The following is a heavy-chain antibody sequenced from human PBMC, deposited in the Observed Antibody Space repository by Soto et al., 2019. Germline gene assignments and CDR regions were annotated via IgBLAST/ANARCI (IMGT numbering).Heavy chain of an antibody. V-gene: IGHV3-33*01. J-gene: IGHJ4*02. Sequence: PGGSLRLSCAASGFTFSNYGMQWIRQAPGKGLEWVTVIWYDGTDKYYADSVKGRFTISRDNSKNTVYLQMNSLRVEDTAVYYCARNHLDWGFDSWGQGTLVTVSS. D-gene: IGHD7-27*01. CDR3: ARNHLDWGFDS. CDR2: IWYDGTDK. CDR1: GFTFSNYG.